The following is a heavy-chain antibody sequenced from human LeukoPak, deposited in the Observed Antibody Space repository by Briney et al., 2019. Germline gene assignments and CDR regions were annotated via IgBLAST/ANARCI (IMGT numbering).Heavy chain of an antibody. V-gene: IGHV4-59*01. CDR3: ARWGYYYDSSGYYSFDY. Sequence: SETLSLTCTVSGGSISSYYWSWIRQPPGKGLEWIGYIYYSGSTNYNPSLKSRVTISVDTSKNQFSLKLSSVTAADTAVYYCARWGYYYDSSGYYSFDYWGQGTLVTVSS. D-gene: IGHD3-22*01. CDR1: GGSISSYY. J-gene: IGHJ4*02. CDR2: IYYSGST.